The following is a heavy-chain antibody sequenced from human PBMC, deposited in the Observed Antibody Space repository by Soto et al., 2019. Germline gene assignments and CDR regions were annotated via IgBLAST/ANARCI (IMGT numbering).Heavy chain of an antibody. Sequence: VQLVESGGGLVQPGGSLRLSCAASGFTVSSNYMSWVRQAPGKGLEWVSVIYSGGSTYYADSVKGRFTISRENSKNTLYLQMNSLRAEDTAVYYCARSNIAVAGTDNWYFDLWGRGTLVTVSS. CDR2: IYSGGST. J-gene: IGHJ2*01. D-gene: IGHD6-19*01. CDR1: GFTVSSNY. V-gene: IGHV3-66*01. CDR3: ARSNIAVAGTDNWYFDL.